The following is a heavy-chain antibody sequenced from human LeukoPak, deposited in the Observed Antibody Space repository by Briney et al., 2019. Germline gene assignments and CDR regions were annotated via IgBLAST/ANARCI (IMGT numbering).Heavy chain of an antibody. J-gene: IGHJ1*01. CDR3: ARERAEGASEYFQH. D-gene: IGHD1-26*01. CDR1: GYTFTGYY. Sequence: ASVKVSYKASGYTFTGYYMHWVRQAPGQGLEWMGWINPNSGGTNYAQKFQGRVTMTRDTSISTAYMELSRLRSDDTAVYYCARERAEGASEYFQHWGQGTLVTVSS. V-gene: IGHV1-2*02. CDR2: INPNSGGT.